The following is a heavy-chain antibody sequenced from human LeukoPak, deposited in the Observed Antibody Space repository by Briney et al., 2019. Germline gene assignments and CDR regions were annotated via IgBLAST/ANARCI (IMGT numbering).Heavy chain of an antibody. J-gene: IGHJ4*02. V-gene: IGHV3-23*01. CDR1: GFTFSSYA. D-gene: IGHD6-19*01. Sequence: GGSLRLSCGASGFTFSSYAMSWVRQAPGKGLEWVSAISGSGGSTYYADSVKGRFTISRDNSKNTLYLQMNSLRAEDTAVYYCAKGPRHSGWSDYWGQGTLVTVSS. CDR2: ISGSGGST. CDR3: AKGPRHSGWSDY.